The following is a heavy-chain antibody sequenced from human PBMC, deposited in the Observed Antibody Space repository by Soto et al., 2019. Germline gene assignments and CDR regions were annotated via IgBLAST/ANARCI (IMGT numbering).Heavy chain of an antibody. CDR1: GGSISSYY. V-gene: IGHV4-59*01. D-gene: IGHD3-16*01. CDR3: ARGRLGGHYYFGY. CDR2: IYYSGST. J-gene: IGHJ4*02. Sequence: SETLSLTCTVSGGSISSYYWYWIRQPPGKGLEWIGYIYYSGSTNYNPSLKSRVTISVDTSKNQFSLKLSSVTAADTAVYYCARGRLGGHYYFGYWGQGTLVTVSS.